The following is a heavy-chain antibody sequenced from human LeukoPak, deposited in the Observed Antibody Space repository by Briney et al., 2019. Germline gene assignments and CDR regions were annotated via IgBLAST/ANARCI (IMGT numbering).Heavy chain of an antibody. CDR3: AKDQFHGVRGPKSWFDY. Sequence: GGSLRLSCAASGFTFSSYAMSWVRQAPGKGLEWVSAISGSGGSTYYADSVKGRFTISRDNSKNTLYLQMNSLRAEDTAVYYCAKDQFHGVRGPKSWFDYWGQGTLVTVSS. CDR2: ISGSGGST. CDR1: GFTFSSYA. D-gene: IGHD3-10*01. V-gene: IGHV3-23*01. J-gene: IGHJ4*02.